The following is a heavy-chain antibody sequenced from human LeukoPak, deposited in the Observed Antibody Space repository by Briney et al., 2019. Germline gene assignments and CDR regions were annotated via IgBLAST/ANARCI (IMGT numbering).Heavy chain of an antibody. CDR2: ISAYNGNT. Sequence: ASVKVSCKASGYTFTSYGISWVRQAPGQGLEWMGWISAYNGNTNYAQKLQGRVTMTTDTSTSTAYMELRSLRSDDTAVYYCARGLRGYSGYDYCFDYWGQGTLVTVSS. CDR3: ARGLRGYSGYDYCFDY. CDR1: GYTFTSYG. D-gene: IGHD5-12*01. J-gene: IGHJ4*02. V-gene: IGHV1-18*01.